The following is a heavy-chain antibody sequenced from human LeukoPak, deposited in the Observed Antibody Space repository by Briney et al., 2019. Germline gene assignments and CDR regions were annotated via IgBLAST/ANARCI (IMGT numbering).Heavy chain of an antibody. J-gene: IGHJ5*02. V-gene: IGHV4-59*01. CDR1: GGSISSYY. CDR3: ARGRGSYYDSSGYYVWFVP. Sequence: SETLSLTCTVSGGSISSYYWSWIRQPPGKGLEWIGYIYYSGSTNYNPSLKRRVTISVDTSKNQFSLKLSSVTAADSAVYYCARGRGSYYDSSGYYVWFVPWGQGTLVTVSS. D-gene: IGHD3-22*01. CDR2: IYYSGST.